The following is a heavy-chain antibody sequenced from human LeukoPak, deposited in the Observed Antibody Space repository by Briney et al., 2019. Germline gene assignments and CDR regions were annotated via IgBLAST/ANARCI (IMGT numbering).Heavy chain of an antibody. D-gene: IGHD3-22*01. Sequence: SSETLSLTCTVSGGSISSYYWSWIRQPAGKGLEWIGRIYSSGSTNYNPSLKSRVTMSVDTSKNQFSLKLSSVTAADTAVYYCASARYYYDSSGYYKYYFDYWGQGTLVTVSS. J-gene: IGHJ4*02. CDR3: ASARYYYDSSGYYKYYFDY. V-gene: IGHV4-4*07. CDR2: IYSSGST. CDR1: GGSISSYY.